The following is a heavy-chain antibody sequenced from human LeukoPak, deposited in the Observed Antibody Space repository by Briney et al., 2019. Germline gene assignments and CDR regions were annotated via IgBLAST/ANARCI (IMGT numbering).Heavy chain of an antibody. CDR3: ARDNDCSSTSCYSTYYYYMDV. CDR2: IKQDGSEK. CDR1: GFAFSSYW. J-gene: IGHJ6*03. Sequence: GGSLRLSCAASGFAFSSYWMSWVRQAPGKGLEWVANIKQDGSEKYYVDSVKGRFTISRDNAKNSLYLQMNSLRAEDTAVYYCARDNDCSSTSCYSTYYYYMDVWGKGTTVTVSS. V-gene: IGHV3-7*01. D-gene: IGHD2-2*01.